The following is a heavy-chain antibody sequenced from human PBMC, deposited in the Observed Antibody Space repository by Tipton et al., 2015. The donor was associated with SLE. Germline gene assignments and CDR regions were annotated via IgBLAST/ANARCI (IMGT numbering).Heavy chain of an antibody. CDR1: GFTVSSNY. CDR3: AKGLKDSSSSGGDY. J-gene: IGHJ4*02. CDR2: IYSGGST. D-gene: IGHD6-6*01. V-gene: IGHV3-53*05. Sequence: SLRLSCAASGFTVSSNYMSWVRQAPGKGLEWVSVIYSGGSTYYADSVKGRFTISRDNSKNSLYLQMNSLRTEDTALYYCAKGLKDSSSSGGDYWGQGTLVTVSS.